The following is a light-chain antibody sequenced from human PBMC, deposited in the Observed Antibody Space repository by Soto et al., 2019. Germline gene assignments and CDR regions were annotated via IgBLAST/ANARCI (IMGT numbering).Light chain of an antibody. Sequence: DIVMTQSPDSLAVSLGERATINCKSSQSVLYSSNNKNYLAWYQQKPGQPPKLLIYWASTRESGVPDRFSGSGSGTDFTLTISNLQAEDVGVYYCQQYYSTPLTFGGGTKVEIK. CDR2: WAS. CDR3: QQYYSTPLT. V-gene: IGKV4-1*01. J-gene: IGKJ4*01. CDR1: QSVLYSSNNKNY.